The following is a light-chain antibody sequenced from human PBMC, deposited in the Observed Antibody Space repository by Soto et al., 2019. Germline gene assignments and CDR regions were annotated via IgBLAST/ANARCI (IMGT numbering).Light chain of an antibody. V-gene: IGLV2-14*01. Sequence: QSALNQPSSVYGSPGQSITISCTGTISDVGNYNYVSWYQQHPGKAPKLIIYEVSNRPSGVSNRFSGSKSGNTASLTISGLQAEDEADYYCSSYTSSISYVFGTGTKVTVL. J-gene: IGLJ1*01. CDR1: ISDVGNYNY. CDR3: SSYTSSISYV. CDR2: EVS.